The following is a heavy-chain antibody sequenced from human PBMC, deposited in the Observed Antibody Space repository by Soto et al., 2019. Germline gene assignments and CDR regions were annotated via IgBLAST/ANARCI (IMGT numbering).Heavy chain of an antibody. V-gene: IGHV3-11*05. Sequence: QVQLVESGGGLVRPGGSLRLSCEASGFTFRDYYMTWFRQAPGKGLEWLSYIDSSTKYTNYADSVKGRFTISRDNAKNPLYLQMNSLGADDTPVYYCAREYYYTMDVWGQGTMVTVSS. CDR2: IDSSTKYT. J-gene: IGHJ6*02. CDR3: AREYYYTMDV. CDR1: GFTFRDYY.